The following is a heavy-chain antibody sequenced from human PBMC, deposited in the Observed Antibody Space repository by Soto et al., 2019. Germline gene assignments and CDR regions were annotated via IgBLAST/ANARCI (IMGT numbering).Heavy chain of an antibody. V-gene: IGHV3-21*01. J-gene: IGHJ6*02. CDR3: ARWLILSPIPYGMDV. CDR1: GLTFTRYS. CDR2: ISSTTNYI. D-gene: IGHD3-9*01. Sequence: GSLRLSCAASGLTFTRYSRNWVRQAPGKGLEWVSSISSTTNYIYYGDSMKGRFTISRDNAKNSLYLQMNSLRAEDTAVYYCARWLILSPIPYGMDVWGQGTTVTVSS.